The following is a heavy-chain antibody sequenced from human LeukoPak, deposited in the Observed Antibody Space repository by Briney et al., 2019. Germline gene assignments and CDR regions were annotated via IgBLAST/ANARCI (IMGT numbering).Heavy chain of an antibody. D-gene: IGHD5-12*01. Sequence: PSETLSLTCTVSGCSISSYYWSWVRQPPGKGLEWVGYIYYSGSTNYNPSLKSRVTISVDTSKNQFSLKLSSVTAADTAVYYCARGSEWLRMYYFDYWGQGTLVTVSS. V-gene: IGHV4-59*01. J-gene: IGHJ4*02. CDR2: IYYSGST. CDR1: GCSISSYY. CDR3: ARGSEWLRMYYFDY.